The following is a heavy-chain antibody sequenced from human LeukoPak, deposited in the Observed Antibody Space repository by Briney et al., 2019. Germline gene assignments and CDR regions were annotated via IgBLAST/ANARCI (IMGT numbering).Heavy chain of an antibody. CDR2: IYYCGST. D-gene: IGHD2-15*01. Sequence: PSETLSLTCTVSGGSISSYYWSWIRQHQGRGLERIGYIYYCGSTNYNPSLKSRVTISVDTSKNQFSLKLSSVTAADTAVYYCARGLFYCSGGSCYDYGMDVWGQGTTVTVSS. J-gene: IGHJ6*02. CDR3: ARGLFYCSGGSCYDYGMDV. V-gene: IGHV4-59*01. CDR1: GGSISSYY.